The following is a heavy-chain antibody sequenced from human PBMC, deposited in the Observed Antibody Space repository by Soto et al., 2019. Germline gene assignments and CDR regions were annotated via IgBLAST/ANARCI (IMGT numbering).Heavy chain of an antibody. V-gene: IGHV5-51*01. CDR1: GYTFTSYW. CDR3: ARHEASLGSNY. CDR2: INPGDSDI. Sequence: GESLKISCKGSGYTFTSYWIGWVRQMPGKGLEWMGIINPGDSDIRYSPSFQGQVTISADKSITTAYLQWSSLKASDTAMYYCARHEASLGSNYWGQGTLVTVSS. J-gene: IGHJ4*02.